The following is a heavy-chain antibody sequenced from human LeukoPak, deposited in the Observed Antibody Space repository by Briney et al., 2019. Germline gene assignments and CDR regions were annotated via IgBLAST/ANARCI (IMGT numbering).Heavy chain of an antibody. CDR2: MRYERSNK. V-gene: IGHV3-30*02. CDR3: AKVHSEQAVYYMDV. Sequence: SLSLSCAASGFTFSSYGMDSGRQAPGKGMGWVACMRYERSNKYYADTVKAQFTISRDNSTNTLYLQMNSLRAEDMTVYYWAKVHSEQAVYYMDVWGKGTPVTVSS. CDR1: GFTFSSYG. D-gene: IGHD1/OR15-1a*01. J-gene: IGHJ6*03.